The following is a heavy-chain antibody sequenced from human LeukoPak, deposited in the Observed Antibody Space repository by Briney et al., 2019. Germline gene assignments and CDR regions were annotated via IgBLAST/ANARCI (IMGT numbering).Heavy chain of an antibody. CDR2: INSDGSNT. J-gene: IGHJ5*02. CDR3: AREDYCSGGSCLENWFDP. CDR1: GFILSNYW. D-gene: IGHD2-15*01. V-gene: IGHV3-74*01. Sequence: GGSLRLSCAASGFILSNYWMHWVRQAPGKGSVWVSRINSDGSNTRYADSVKGRFTISRDNAKNTLYLQMNSLRDEDTAVYYCAREDYCSGGSCLENWFDPWGQGTLVTVSS.